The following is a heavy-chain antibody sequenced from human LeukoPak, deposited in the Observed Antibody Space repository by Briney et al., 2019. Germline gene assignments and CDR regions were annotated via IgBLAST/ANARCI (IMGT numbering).Heavy chain of an antibody. CDR2: IYYSGST. J-gene: IGHJ4*02. D-gene: IGHD3-22*01. CDR1: GGSISSGDYY. V-gene: IGHV4-30-4*01. CDR3: ARVNDSSGYSNYFDY. Sequence: SETLSLTCTVSGGSISSGDYYWGWIRQPPGKGLEWIGYIYYSGSTYYNPSLKRRFTISVDTSKNQFSLKLSSVTAADTAVYYCARVNDSSGYSNYFDYWGQGTLVTVSS.